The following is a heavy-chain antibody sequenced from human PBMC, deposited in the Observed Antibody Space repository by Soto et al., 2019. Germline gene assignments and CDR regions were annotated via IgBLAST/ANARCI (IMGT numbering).Heavy chain of an antibody. V-gene: IGHV4-34*01. Sequence: PSETLSLTCAVYGGSFSGYYWSWIRQPPGKGLEWIGEINHSGSTNYNPSLKSRVTISVDTSKNQFSLKLSSVTAADTAVYYCARSREPLRGSGYGFNGWFDPWGQGTLVTVPQ. CDR2: INHSGST. CDR1: GGSFSGYY. D-gene: IGHD5-12*01. CDR3: ARSREPLRGSGYGFNGWFDP. J-gene: IGHJ5*02.